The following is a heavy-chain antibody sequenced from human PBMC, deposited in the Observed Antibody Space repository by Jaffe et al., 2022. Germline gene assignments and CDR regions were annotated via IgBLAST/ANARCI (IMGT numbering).Heavy chain of an antibody. CDR1: GGSFSGYY. V-gene: IGHV4-34*01. CDR2: INHSGST. D-gene: IGHD2-2*01. Sequence: QVQLQQWGAGLLKPSETLSLTCAVYGGSFSGYYWSWIRQPPGKGLEWIGEINHSGSTNYNPSLKSRVTISVDTSKNQFSLKLSSVTAADTAVYYCAREPIYCSSTSCYNWFDPWGQGTLVTVSS. CDR3: AREPIYCSSTSCYNWFDP. J-gene: IGHJ5*02.